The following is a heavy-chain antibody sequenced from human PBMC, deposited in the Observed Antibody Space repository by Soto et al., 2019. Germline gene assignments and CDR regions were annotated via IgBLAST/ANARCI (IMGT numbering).Heavy chain of an antibody. CDR2: ISPYNGTT. J-gene: IGHJ4*02. V-gene: IGHV1-18*01. CDR1: GGTFSNYA. D-gene: IGHD5-12*01. CDR3: ARDSIRPDIVATTFDY. Sequence: ASVKVSCKASGGTFSNYAISWVRQAPGQGLEWMGWISPYNGTTNYAQKLQGRVTMTTDTSTSTAYMELRSLRSDDTAVYYCARDSIRPDIVATTFDYWGQGTLVTVSS.